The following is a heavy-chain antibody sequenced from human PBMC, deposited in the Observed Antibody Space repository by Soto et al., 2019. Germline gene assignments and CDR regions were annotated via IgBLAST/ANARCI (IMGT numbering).Heavy chain of an antibody. CDR1: GFPLTNDGLG. D-gene: IGHD1-20*01. CDR3: AHYRNLITDDAQVRDVDY. J-gene: IGHJ4*02. Sequence: QITLKEPGPTMVKPTQTLTLTCNFSGFPLTNDGLGVGWVRQPPGAALEWLSLIYWDDDERYSPSLKTRLTIPKDPSKNQGELIMTNMDPVDTATSYCAHYRNLITDDAQVRDVDYLAQGSLVTVSS. V-gene: IGHV2-5*02. CDR2: IYWDDDE.